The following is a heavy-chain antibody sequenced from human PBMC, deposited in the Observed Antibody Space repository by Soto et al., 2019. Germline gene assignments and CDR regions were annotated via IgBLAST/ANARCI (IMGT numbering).Heavy chain of an antibody. V-gene: IGHV1-18*01. J-gene: IGHJ6*02. D-gene: IGHD2-2*02. CDR1: GYTFTSYG. Sequence: ASAKVSCKASGYTFTSYGISWVRQAPGQGLEWMGWISAYNGNTNYAQKLQGRVTMHTDTSTSTAYMELRSLRSDDTAVYYCARDPYCSSTSCYSEGNYYYYYGMDVWGQGTTVTVSS. CDR2: ISAYNGNT. CDR3: ARDPYCSSTSCYSEGNYYYYYGMDV.